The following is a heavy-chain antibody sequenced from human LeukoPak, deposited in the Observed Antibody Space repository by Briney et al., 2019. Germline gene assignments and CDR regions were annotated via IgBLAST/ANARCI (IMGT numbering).Heavy chain of an antibody. V-gene: IGHV4-4*07. CDR2: IYTSGST. CDR3: ARGLARTSMVTRGGVRFDY. D-gene: IGHD5-18*01. Sequence: SETLSLTCTVSGGSISSYYWSWIRQPAGKGLEWIGRIYTSGSTNYNPSLKSRVTMSVDTSKNQFSLKLSSVTAADTAVYYCARGLARTSMVTRGGVRFDYWGQGTLVTVSS. CDR1: GGSISSYY. J-gene: IGHJ4*02.